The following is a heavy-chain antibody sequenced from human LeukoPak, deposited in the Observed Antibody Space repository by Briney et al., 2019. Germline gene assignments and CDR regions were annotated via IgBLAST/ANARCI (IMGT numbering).Heavy chain of an antibody. CDR2: IYYSGST. Sequence: SQTLSLTCTVSGGSISSGGYHWSWIRQHPGKGLEWIGYIYYSGSTYYNPSLKSRVTISVDTSKNQFSLKLSSVTAADTAVYYCARLGFGDDFEGMDVWGQGTTVTVSS. CDR3: ARLGFGDDFEGMDV. J-gene: IGHJ6*02. CDR1: GGSISSGGYH. V-gene: IGHV4-31*03. D-gene: IGHD3-3*01.